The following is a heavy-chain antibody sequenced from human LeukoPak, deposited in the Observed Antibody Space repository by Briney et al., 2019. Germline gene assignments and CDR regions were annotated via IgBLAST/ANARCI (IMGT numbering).Heavy chain of an antibody. Sequence: SETLSLTCTVSGGSISSYCWSWIRQPPGKGLEWIGYIYYSGSTNYNPSLKSRVTIPVDTSKNQFSLKLSSVTAADTAVYYCARGASIAVAGPYYYYYYGMDVWGQGTTVTVSS. J-gene: IGHJ6*02. CDR3: ARGASIAVAGPYYYYYYGMDV. D-gene: IGHD6-19*01. V-gene: IGHV4-59*01. CDR2: IYYSGST. CDR1: GGSISSYC.